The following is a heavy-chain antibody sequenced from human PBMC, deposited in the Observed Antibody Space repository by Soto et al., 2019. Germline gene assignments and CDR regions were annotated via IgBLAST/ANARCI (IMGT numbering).Heavy chain of an antibody. CDR2: ISGSGGST. J-gene: IGHJ1*01. CDR1: GFTFSSYW. CDR3: AKSPTLVAGKGYFQH. D-gene: IGHD6-19*01. V-gene: IGHV3-23*01. Sequence: PWGSLRLSCAASGFTFSSYWIHCVRQSPLKGLEWVSAISGSGGSTYYADSVKGRFTISRDNSKNTLYLQMNSLRAEDTAVYYCAKSPTLVAGKGYFQHWGQGTLVTVSS.